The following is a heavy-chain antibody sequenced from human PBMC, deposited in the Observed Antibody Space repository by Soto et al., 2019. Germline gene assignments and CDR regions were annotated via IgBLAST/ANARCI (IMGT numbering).Heavy chain of an antibody. CDR2: VDPTDSYS. J-gene: IGHJ6*02. V-gene: IGHV5-10-1*04. CDR1: GYSFTNYW. Sequence: GESLKISCKGSGYSFTNYWITWVRQMPGKGLEWLGRVDPTDSYSNYSPSFQGQVTISADKSISTAYLQWSSLKASDTAMYYCASGKYYYYGMDVWGQGTTVTVSS. CDR3: ASGKYYYYGMDV.